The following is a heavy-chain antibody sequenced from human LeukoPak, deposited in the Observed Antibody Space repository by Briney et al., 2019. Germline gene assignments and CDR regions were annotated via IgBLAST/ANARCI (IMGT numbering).Heavy chain of an antibody. J-gene: IGHJ6*03. V-gene: IGHV3-23*01. CDR3: AKGGSMVRGMDYYYYYMDV. CDR2: ISGSGGST. Sequence: GGSLRLSCAASGFTFSSYGMSWVRQAPGKGLEWVSAISGSGGSTYYADSVKGRFTISRDNSKNTLYLQMNSLRAEDTAVYYCAKGGSMVRGMDYYYYYMDVWGKGTTVTVSS. CDR1: GFTFSSYG. D-gene: IGHD3-10*01.